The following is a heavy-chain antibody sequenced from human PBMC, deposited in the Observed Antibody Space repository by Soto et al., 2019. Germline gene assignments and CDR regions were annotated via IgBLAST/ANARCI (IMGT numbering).Heavy chain of an antibody. D-gene: IGHD3-10*01. V-gene: IGHV1-69*08. CDR2: IIPILQIA. CDR1: GGTISNYT. Sequence: QVQLVQSGAEVKKPGSSVKVSCKASGGTISNYTITWVRQAPGQGLEWMGRIIPILQIANYAQKFQGRVTITADKSTNTAYMELSSLRSEDTAVYYCGRDPGFGEPRTTDYWGRGTLVTVSS. CDR3: GRDPGFGEPRTTDY. J-gene: IGHJ4*02.